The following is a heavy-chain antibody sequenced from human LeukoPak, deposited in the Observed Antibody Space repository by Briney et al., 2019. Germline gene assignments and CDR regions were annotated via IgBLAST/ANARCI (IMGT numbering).Heavy chain of an antibody. CDR2: IRSKIYGGTP. Sequence: PGGSPRLSCTASGFTFGDYAMTWVRQAPGKGLEWVGFIRSKIYGGTPEYAASVKGRFTISRDDSKGIAYLQMNSLKTEDTAVYYCTRDQTPYYWGQGTLVTVSS. J-gene: IGHJ4*02. CDR1: GFTFGDYA. V-gene: IGHV3-49*04. CDR3: TRDQTPYY.